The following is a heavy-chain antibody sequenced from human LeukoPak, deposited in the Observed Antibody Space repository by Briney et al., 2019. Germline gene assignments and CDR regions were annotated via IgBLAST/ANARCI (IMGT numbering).Heavy chain of an antibody. D-gene: IGHD2-15*01. J-gene: IGHJ3*02. Sequence: GGSLRLSCAASGFTFSSYSMNWVRQAPGKGLEWVSSVSSSGRHMYYADSVKGRFTISRDNAKNSLYLQMNSLRAEDTAVYYCARDLVVVAATIRSGAFDIWGQGTMVTVSS. CDR2: VSSSGRHM. CDR3: ARDLVVVAATIRSGAFDI. V-gene: IGHV3-21*01. CDR1: GFTFSSYS.